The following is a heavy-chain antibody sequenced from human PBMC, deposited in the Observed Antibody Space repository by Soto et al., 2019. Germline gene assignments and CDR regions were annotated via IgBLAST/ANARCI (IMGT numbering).Heavy chain of an antibody. D-gene: IGHD3-3*01. CDR1: GFTFSSYA. J-gene: IGHJ3*02. Sequence: EVQLLESGGGLVQPGGSLRLSCAASGFTFSSYAMSWVRQAPGKGLEWVSAISGSGGSTYYADSVKGRFTISRDNSKNTLYLQMNSLRAEDTAVYYCAKDRITIFGVVITLGDAFDIWGQGTMVTVSS. CDR2: ISGSGGST. CDR3: AKDRITIFGVVITLGDAFDI. V-gene: IGHV3-23*01.